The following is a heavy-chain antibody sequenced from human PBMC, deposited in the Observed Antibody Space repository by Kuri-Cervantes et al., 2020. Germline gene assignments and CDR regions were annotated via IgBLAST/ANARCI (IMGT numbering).Heavy chain of an antibody. J-gene: IGHJ6*03. V-gene: IGHV3-53*01. Sequence: GGSLRLSCAASGFTVSSNYMSWVRQAPGKGLEWVSVIYSGGSTYYADSVKGRFTISRDNSKNTLYLQMNSLRAEDTAVYYCARDWSTWAGAYYYMDVWGKGTTVTVSS. CDR1: GFTVSSNY. CDR2: IYSGGST. D-gene: IGHD1-26*01. CDR3: ARDWSTWAGAYYYMDV.